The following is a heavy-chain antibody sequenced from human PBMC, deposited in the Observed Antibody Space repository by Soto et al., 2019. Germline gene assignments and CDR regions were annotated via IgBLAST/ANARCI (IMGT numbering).Heavy chain of an antibody. J-gene: IGHJ6*03. CDR2: ISGSGDNT. CDR3: AKDLGTDAFWSAYYTYYYMDV. CDR1: GFTFSSYA. Sequence: EVQLLESGGGLVQPGGSLRLSCAASGFTFSSYALNWVRQAPGKGLEWVSVISGSGDNTYYADSVKGRFTISRDNSKNTLYLQMNSLTAEATAVYYCAKDLGTDAFWSAYYTYYYMDVWGKGTTVTVSS. D-gene: IGHD3-3*01. V-gene: IGHV3-23*01.